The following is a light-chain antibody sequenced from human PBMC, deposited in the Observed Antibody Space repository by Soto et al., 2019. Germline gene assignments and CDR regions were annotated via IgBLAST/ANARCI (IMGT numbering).Light chain of an antibody. CDR1: PSLSYTY. Sequence: EIVLTQSPGTLSLSPGERATLSCRASPSLSYTYLAWYQPRPGQAPRLLIYGTTSRATASPDRFSVSGSGTDFTLTITRLEPEDFAVYDCQEYGSSTFTFGPGTKVYI. CDR2: GTT. V-gene: IGKV3-20*01. J-gene: IGKJ3*01. CDR3: QEYGSSTFT.